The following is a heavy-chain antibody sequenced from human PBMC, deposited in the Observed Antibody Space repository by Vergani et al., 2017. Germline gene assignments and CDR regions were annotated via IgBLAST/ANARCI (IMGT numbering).Heavy chain of an antibody. J-gene: IGHJ2*01. CDR2: IDPSDSYT. CDR3: ARPGSIEMATKITVDWYFDL. D-gene: IGHD5-24*01. Sequence: EVQLVQSGAEVKKPGESLRISCKGSGYSFTSYWISWVRQMPGKGLEWMGRIDPSDSYTRYSPSFQGQVTISADKSISTAYLQGSSLKASDTAMYYCARPGSIEMATKITVDWYFDLWGRGTLVTVSS. V-gene: IGHV5-10-1*03. CDR1: GYSFTSYW.